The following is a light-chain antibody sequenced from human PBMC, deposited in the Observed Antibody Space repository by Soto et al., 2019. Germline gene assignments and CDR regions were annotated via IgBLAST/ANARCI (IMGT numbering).Light chain of an antibody. CDR3: VAWDDSLNGYVV. CDR2: RNN. CDR1: SSNIGSNP. Sequence: QSVLTQPPSASGAPGQRVTISCSGSSSNIGSNPVNWYRQLPGTAPKLVIYRNNQRPPGVPDRFSGSKSGTSASLAITGLQAEDEGDYYCVAWDDSLNGYVVFGGGTKLTVL. V-gene: IGLV1-44*01. J-gene: IGLJ2*01.